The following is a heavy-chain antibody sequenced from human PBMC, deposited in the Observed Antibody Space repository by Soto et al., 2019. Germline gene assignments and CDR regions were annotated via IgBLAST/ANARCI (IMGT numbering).Heavy chain of an antibody. CDR3: ARLGYCSGGSCYSWDYYYYGMDV. CDR2: IWYDGSNK. V-gene: IGHV3-33*01. J-gene: IGHJ6*02. D-gene: IGHD2-15*01. CDR1: GFTFSSYG. Sequence: GSLRLSCAASGFTFSSYGMHWVRQAPGKGLEWVAVIWYDGSNKYYADSVKGRFTISRDNSKNTLYLQMNSLRAEDTAVYYCARLGYCSGGSCYSWDYYYYGMDVWGQGTTVTVSS.